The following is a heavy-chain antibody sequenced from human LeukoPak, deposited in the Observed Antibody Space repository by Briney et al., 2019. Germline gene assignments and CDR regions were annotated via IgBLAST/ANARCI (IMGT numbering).Heavy chain of an antibody. CDR3: AREGQRQQLTDNWFDP. J-gene: IGHJ5*02. Sequence: ASVKVSCKASGYTFTSYAMHWMRQAPGQRLEWMGWINAGNGNTKYSQKFQGRVTITRDTSASTAYMELSSLRSEDTAVYYCAREGQRQQLTDNWFDPWGQGTLVTVSS. CDR2: INAGNGNT. V-gene: IGHV1-3*01. D-gene: IGHD6-13*01. CDR1: GYTFTSYA.